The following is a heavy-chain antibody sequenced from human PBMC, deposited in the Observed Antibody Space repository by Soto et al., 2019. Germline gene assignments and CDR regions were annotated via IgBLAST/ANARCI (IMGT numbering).Heavy chain of an antibody. CDR1: GGSFSGYI. Sequence: SETLSLPCDVYGGSFSGYICTRIRQTPGKGLQWIGQINHSGSANYNPSLKSRVTISVHTSNSQFSLELSSVTAADTAVYYCAREEPYNYYDSSGYPWYFDYWGQGTLVTVSS. D-gene: IGHD3-22*01. J-gene: IGHJ4*02. V-gene: IGHV4-34*01. CDR2: INHSGSA. CDR3: AREEPYNYYDSSGYPWYFDY.